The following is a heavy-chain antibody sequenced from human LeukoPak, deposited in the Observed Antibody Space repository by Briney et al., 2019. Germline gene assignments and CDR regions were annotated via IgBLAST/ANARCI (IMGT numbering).Heavy chain of an antibody. V-gene: IGHV3-7*01. CDR3: ARDPIPHKYSSSWSDY. J-gene: IGHJ4*02. D-gene: IGHD6-13*01. Sequence: GGSLRLSCAASGFTFSSYWMSWVRQAPGKGREGVANIKQDGSEKYYVDSVKGRFTISRDNAKNSLYLQMNSLRAEDTAVYYCARDPIPHKYSSSWSDYWGQGTLVTVSS. CDR1: GFTFSSYW. CDR2: IKQDGSEK.